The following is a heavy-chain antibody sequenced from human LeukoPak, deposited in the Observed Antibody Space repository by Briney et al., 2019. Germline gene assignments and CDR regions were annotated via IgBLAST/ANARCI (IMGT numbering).Heavy chain of an antibody. CDR2: IYPGDSDT. Sequence: GESLKISCKGSGYRFTSYWIGWVRQLPGKGLEWMGIIYPGDSDTRYSPSFQGQVTISADKSISTAYLQWSSLKASDTAMYYRARLPGIAVAYFDYWGQGTLVTVSS. V-gene: IGHV5-51*01. CDR3: ARLPGIAVAYFDY. D-gene: IGHD6-19*01. CDR1: GYRFTSYW. J-gene: IGHJ4*02.